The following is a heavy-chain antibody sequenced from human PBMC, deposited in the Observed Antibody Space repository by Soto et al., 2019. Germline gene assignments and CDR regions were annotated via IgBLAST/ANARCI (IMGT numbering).Heavy chain of an antibody. V-gene: IGHV4-59*08. D-gene: IGHD3-10*01. CDR2: IYYRGIT. Sequence: QVQLQESGPGLVKPSETLSLTCTVSGGSLSNYYWNWIRQPPGKGLEWIGFIYYRGITNYNPSLKSRVTISVDTSKNQFSLRLDSVTAADTAVYYCARREGGFGRFAYWGQGTLVTVSS. J-gene: IGHJ4*02. CDR3: ARREGGFGRFAY. CDR1: GGSLSNYY.